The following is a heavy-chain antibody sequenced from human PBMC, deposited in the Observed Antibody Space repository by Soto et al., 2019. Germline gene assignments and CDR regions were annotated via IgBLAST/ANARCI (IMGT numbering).Heavy chain of an antibody. Sequence: QVQLLQSGAEVKKPGSSVRVSCEASGGSFRTYSISWVRQAPGQGLEWMGEIIPIFGTVNYAQKFQGRLTSTANEPTTTGYMDLRSLRSEDTAVYYCAKGAVAGTPTSYYYYGMDVWGQGTTVTVSS. D-gene: IGHD6-19*01. J-gene: IGHJ6*02. V-gene: IGHV1-69*12. CDR1: GGSFRTYS. CDR3: AKGAVAGTPTSYYYYGMDV. CDR2: IIPIFGTV.